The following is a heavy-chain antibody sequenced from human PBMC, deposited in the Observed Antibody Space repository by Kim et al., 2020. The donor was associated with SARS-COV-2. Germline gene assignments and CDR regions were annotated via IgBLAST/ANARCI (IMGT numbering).Heavy chain of an antibody. CDR3: ARLKLGYSAFDI. CDR1: GGSFSGHY. V-gene: IGHV4-34*01. CDR2: INHSGRT. Sequence: SETLSLTCAGHGGSFSGHYWSWVRQPPGKGLEWIGEINHSGRTNYNPSLKSRVTISVDTSKNQFSLKLSSVTAADTAVFYCARLKLGYSAFDIWGQGTMV. D-gene: IGHD2-21*01. J-gene: IGHJ3*02.